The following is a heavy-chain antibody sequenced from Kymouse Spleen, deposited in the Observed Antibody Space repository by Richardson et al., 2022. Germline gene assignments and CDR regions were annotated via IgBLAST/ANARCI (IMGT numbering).Heavy chain of an antibody. CDR2: MNPNSGNT. D-gene: IGHD1-7*01. Sequence: QVQLVQSGAEVKKPGASVKVSCKASGYTFTSYDINWVRQATGQGLEWMGWMNPNSGNTGYAQKFQGRVTMTRNTSISTAYMELSSLRSEDTAVYYCAREMMVTGTTYYYYGMDVWGQGTTVTVSS. CDR3: AREMMVTGTTYYYYGMDV. V-gene: IGHV1-8*01. CDR1: GYTFTSYD. J-gene: IGHJ6*02.